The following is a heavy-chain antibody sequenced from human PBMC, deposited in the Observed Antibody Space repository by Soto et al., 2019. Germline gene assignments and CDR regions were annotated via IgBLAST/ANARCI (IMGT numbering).Heavy chain of an antibody. Sequence: ASVKVSCKASAYTFTNYGISWVRQAPGQGLEWMGWISAYNGNINYAQKFRGRVTMTTDTSTSSAYLEVRSLRSDDTAVYYCARSGISWNSRAIDSSCQGTLVTLFS. CDR1: AYTFTNYG. CDR3: ARSGISWNSRAIDS. V-gene: IGHV1-18*01. J-gene: IGHJ4*02. D-gene: IGHD6-13*01. CDR2: ISAYNGNI.